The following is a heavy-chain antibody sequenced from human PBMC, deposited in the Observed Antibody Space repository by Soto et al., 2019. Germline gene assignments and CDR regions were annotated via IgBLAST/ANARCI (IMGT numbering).Heavy chain of an antibody. D-gene: IGHD6-19*01. Sequence: QITLKESGPTLVKPTQTLTLTCTFSGFSLSSIRVAVGWIRQPQGKALEWLALIYWDDDKRYSPFLKSRLTITKDTSKNQVVLTMTNMDPVDTATYYCAHSVVAGLGYYFDYWGQGTLVTVSS. V-gene: IGHV2-5*02. CDR3: AHSVVAGLGYYFDY. CDR1: GFSLSSIRVA. CDR2: IYWDDDK. J-gene: IGHJ4*02.